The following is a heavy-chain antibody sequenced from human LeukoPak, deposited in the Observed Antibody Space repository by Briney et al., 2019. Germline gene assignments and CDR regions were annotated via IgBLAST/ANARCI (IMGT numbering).Heavy chain of an antibody. CDR2: IYYSGST. J-gene: IGHJ4*02. CDR3: ASPKYYDILTGPGPFDY. D-gene: IGHD3-9*01. V-gene: IGHV4-39*01. CDR1: GGSISSSSYY. Sequence: SETLSLTCTVSGGSISSSSYYWGWIRQPPGKGLEWIGSIYYSGSTYYNPSLKSRVTISVDTSKNQFSLKLSSVTAADTAVYYCASPKYYDILTGPGPFDYWGQGTLVTVSS.